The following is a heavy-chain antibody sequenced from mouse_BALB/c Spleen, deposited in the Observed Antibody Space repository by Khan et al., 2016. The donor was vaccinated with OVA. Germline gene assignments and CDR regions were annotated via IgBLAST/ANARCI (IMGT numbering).Heavy chain of an antibody. D-gene: IGHD2-14*01. J-gene: IGHJ4*01. CDR1: GFTFSSYG. V-gene: IGHV5-6-3*01. Sequence: EVQLQESGGGLVQPGGSLKLSCAASGFTFSSYGMSWVRQTPDKRLELVATINNNGGITDYSDSVKGRFNISRDNAKNTMYLQMSSPKSEDTAINSCARSAYYRYDVPLFYWRQGTSFTVSS. CDR2: INNNGGIT. CDR3: ARSAYYRYDVPLFY.